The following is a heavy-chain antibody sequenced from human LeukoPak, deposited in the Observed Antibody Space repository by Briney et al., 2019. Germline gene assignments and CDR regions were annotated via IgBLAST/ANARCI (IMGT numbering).Heavy chain of an antibody. CDR2: ISGSGGST. J-gene: IGHJ4*02. Sequence: PGGSLRLSCAASGFTFSSYGMSWVRQASGKGLEWVSAISGSGGSTYYADSVKGRFTISRDNSKNTLYLQMNSLRAEDTAVYYCAKEPTPNDILTEKSSQFDYWGQGTLVTVSS. V-gene: IGHV3-23*01. CDR1: GFTFSSYG. CDR3: AKEPTPNDILTEKSSQFDY. D-gene: IGHD3-9*01.